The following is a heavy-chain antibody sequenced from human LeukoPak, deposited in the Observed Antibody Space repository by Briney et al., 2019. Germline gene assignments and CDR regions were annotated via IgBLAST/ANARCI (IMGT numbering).Heavy chain of an antibody. CDR3: ARVAGATVLAAHFDY. V-gene: IGHV1-69*13. D-gene: IGHD1-26*01. Sequence: SAKVSCKASGGTCSSYAISWVRQAPGQGLEWMGGIIPIFGTANYAQKFQGRVTITADESTSTAYIELSSLRSEDTAVYYCARVAGATVLAAHFDYWGQGTLVTVSS. CDR1: GGTCSSYA. CDR2: IIPIFGTA. J-gene: IGHJ4*02.